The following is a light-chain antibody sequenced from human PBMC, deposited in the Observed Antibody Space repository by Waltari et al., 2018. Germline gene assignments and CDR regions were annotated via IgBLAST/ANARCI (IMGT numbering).Light chain of an antibody. V-gene: IGKV1-5*03. CDR1: RSITNW. Sequence: DIQMTQSPSPPPASVGDSVTITSRASRSITNWLAWYQQKPGKPPKLLIYKISTLERGVPSRFRCSGSGTEFTLNISSLQPDDFATYYCQEYNTYAPRLFGQGTRVELK. J-gene: IGKJ1*01. CDR2: KIS. CDR3: QEYNTYAPRL.